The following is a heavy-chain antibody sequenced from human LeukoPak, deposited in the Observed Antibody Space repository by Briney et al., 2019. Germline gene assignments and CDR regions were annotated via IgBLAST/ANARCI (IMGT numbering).Heavy chain of an antibody. CDR3: ASCPTGFLEWLSVDV. J-gene: IGHJ6*04. D-gene: IGHD3-3*01. CDR2: SDPEDDET. CDR1: GYTLTELS. V-gene: IGHV1-24*01. Sequence: ASVKVSCKVSGYTLTELSMHWVRQAPGKGLEWMGGSDPEDDETIYAQKFQGRGTITADESTSTAYMELSSLRSEDTAVYYCASCPTGFLEWLSVDVWGKGTTVTVSS.